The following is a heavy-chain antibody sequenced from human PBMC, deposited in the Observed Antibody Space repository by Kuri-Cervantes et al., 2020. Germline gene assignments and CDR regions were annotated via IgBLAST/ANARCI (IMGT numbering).Heavy chain of an antibody. J-gene: IGHJ6*02. CDR2: ISHDRSNK. V-gene: IGHV3-30*18. CDR3: AKKVRGLGYCSGGSCLYYYYYYGMDV. CDR1: GFTFSSYG. D-gene: IGHD2-15*01. Sequence: LSLTCAASGFTFSSYGMHWVRQAPGKGLEWVAVISHDRSNKYYADSVKGRFTISRDSSKNTLYLQMNSLRAEDTAVYYCAKKVRGLGYCSGGSCLYYYYYYGMDVWGQGTTVTVSS.